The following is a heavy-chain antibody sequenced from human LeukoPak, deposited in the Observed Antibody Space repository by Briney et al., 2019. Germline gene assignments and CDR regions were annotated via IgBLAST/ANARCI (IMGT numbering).Heavy chain of an antibody. J-gene: IGHJ4*02. CDR2: INPNTGGT. Sequence: ASVKVSCKASEYTFTGSYMHWVRQAPGQGLEWMGWINPNTGGTNYAQRFQGRVTMTRDTSISTAYMELSRLRSDDTAVYYCAREDSSGWYYDYWGQGTLVIVSS. CDR1: EYTFTGSY. CDR3: AREDSSGWYYDY. V-gene: IGHV1-2*02. D-gene: IGHD6-19*01.